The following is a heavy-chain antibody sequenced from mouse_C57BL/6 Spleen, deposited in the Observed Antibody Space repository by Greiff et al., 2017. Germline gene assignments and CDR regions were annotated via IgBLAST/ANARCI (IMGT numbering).Heavy chain of an antibody. CDR1: GYAFSSSW. CDR2: LYPGDGDT. D-gene: IGHD3-2*02. J-gene: IGHJ2*01. Sequence: VQLQQSGPELVKPGASVKISCKASGYAFSSSWLNWVKQRPGKGLEWIGRLYPGDGDTNYNGKFKGKATLTADKSSSTAYMQLSSLTSEDSAVYFCARAGSGYPFFDYWGQGTTLTVSS. V-gene: IGHV1-82*01. CDR3: ARAGSGYPFFDY.